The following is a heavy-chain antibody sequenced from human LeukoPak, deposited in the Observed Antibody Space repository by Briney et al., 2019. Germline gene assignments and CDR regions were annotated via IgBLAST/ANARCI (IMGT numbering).Heavy chain of an antibody. CDR3: ARVLLRSGYYKT. CDR2: MNPKIGNR. CDR1: GYTFTSYG. Sequence: ASVKVSCKASGYTFTSYGITWVRQATGQGLEWVGWMNPKIGNRGYAQKFQGIVTMTRNTSKSTAYMELSSLRSEDTAVYYCARVLLRSGYYKTWGQGTLVTVSS. J-gene: IGHJ5*02. D-gene: IGHD3-3*01. V-gene: IGHV1-8*01.